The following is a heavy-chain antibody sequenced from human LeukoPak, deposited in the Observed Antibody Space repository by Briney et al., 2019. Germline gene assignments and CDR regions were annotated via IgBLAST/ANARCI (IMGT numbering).Heavy chain of an antibody. CDR2: IYYSGST. CDR1: GGSISTYY. D-gene: IGHD6-13*01. Sequence: PSETLSLTCTVSGGSISTYYWSWIRQPPGKGLEWIGYIYYSGSTNYNPSLKSRITISVDTSKNQFSLRLSSVTAADTAVYYCTRAGSSWYKRFDYWGQGTLVTVSS. CDR3: TRAGSSWYKRFDY. V-gene: IGHV4-59*01. J-gene: IGHJ4*02.